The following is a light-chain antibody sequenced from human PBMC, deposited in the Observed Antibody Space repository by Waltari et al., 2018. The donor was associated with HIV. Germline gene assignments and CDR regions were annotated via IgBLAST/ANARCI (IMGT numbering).Light chain of an antibody. CDR2: RNN. J-gene: IGLJ2*01. CDR3: AAWDDSLSGHVV. CDR1: NSNIGSTY. Sequence: QSVLTQPPSASGTPGQRVTISCSGSNSNIGSTYVYWYQQFPGPAPKLLIYRNNQRPSGVPDRFSGSKSGTSDSLAISGLRSEDEADYYCAAWDDSLSGHVVFGGGTKLTVL. V-gene: IGLV1-47*01.